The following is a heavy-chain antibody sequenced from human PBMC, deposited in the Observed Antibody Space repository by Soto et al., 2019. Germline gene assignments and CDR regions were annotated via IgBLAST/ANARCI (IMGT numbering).Heavy chain of an antibody. CDR3: ARRIYGVSDY. J-gene: IGHJ4*02. D-gene: IGHD2-15*01. V-gene: IGHV4-59*01. CDR2: IHYSGST. Sequence: SETLSLTCSVSGGSISGFYWSWLRQPPGKGLEWIGYIHYSGSTTYNPSLKSRITISVDTSENQFSLKLASVTAADTAVYYCARRIYGVSDYWGPGTLVTVSS. CDR1: GGSISGFY.